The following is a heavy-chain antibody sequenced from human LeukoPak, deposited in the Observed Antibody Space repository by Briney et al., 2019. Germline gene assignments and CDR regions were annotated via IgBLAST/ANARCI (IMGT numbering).Heavy chain of an antibody. D-gene: IGHD6-13*01. CDR1: GGSISSYY. J-gene: IGHJ5*02. CDR3: ARRLAHSSSWYNNWFDP. CDR2: ISDSGTT. V-gene: IGHV4-59*08. Sequence: SETLSLTCTVSGGSISSYYWSWIRQPPGKGLEWIGYISDSGTTNYNPSLRSRVTISKDTSKNQFSLKLSFVTAADTAVYYCARRLAHSSSWYNNWFDPWGQGTLVTVSS.